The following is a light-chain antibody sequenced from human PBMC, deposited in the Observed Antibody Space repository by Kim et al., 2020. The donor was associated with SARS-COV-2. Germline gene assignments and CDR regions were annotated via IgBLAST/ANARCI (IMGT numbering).Light chain of an antibody. J-gene: IGKJ1*01. V-gene: IGKV1-5*03. CDR3: QEYATYSPWA. CDR1: EDIGSW. Sequence: SVGDRITIPCRASEDIGSWLAWYQQKPGKAPNLLIYKTSSLQPGVPSRFSGSGSGTEFTLTISSLQPEDFATYYCQEYATYSPWAFGQGTKVDIK. CDR2: KTS.